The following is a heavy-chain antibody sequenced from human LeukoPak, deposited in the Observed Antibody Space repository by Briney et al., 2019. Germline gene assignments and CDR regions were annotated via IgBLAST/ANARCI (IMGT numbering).Heavy chain of an antibody. D-gene: IGHD3-3*01. J-gene: IGHJ4*02. V-gene: IGHV1-69-2*01. CDR1: GYAFTDYY. Sequence: ATVKISCKVSGYAFTDYYMHWVQQAPGKGLEWMGLVDPEDGETIYAEKFQGRVTITADTSTDTAYMELSSLRSEDTAVYYCARVLYDFWSGTDRYFDYWGQGTLVTVSS. CDR3: ARVLYDFWSGTDRYFDY. CDR2: VDPEDGET.